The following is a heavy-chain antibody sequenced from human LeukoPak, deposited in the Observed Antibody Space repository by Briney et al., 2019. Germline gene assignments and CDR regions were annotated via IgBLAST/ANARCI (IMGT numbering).Heavy chain of an antibody. CDR3: ARGKYGYCSSASCYLTGWFDP. V-gene: IGHV4-4*02. CDR1: GGSISSSNW. CDR2: INHSGST. D-gene: IGHD2-2*01. J-gene: IGHJ5*02. Sequence: PSGTLSLTCAVSGGSISSSNWWSWVRQSPGKGLEWIGEINHSGSTNYNPSLKSRVTISVDTSKNQFSLKLSSVTAADTAVYYCARGKYGYCSSASCYLTGWFDPWGQGTLVTVSS.